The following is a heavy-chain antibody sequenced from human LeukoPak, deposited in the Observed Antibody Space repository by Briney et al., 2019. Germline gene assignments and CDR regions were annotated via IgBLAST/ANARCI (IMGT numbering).Heavy chain of an antibody. V-gene: IGHV4-39*01. CDR3: ASTIAAAGTPYNWFDP. Sequence: PSETLSHTCTVSGGSISSSSYYWGWIRQPPGKGREWIGRIYYSGSTYHNPSLKSRVTISVDTSKNQFSLKLSSVTAADTAVYYCASTIAAAGTPYNWFDPWGQGTLVTVSS. CDR2: IYYSGST. D-gene: IGHD6-13*01. J-gene: IGHJ5*02. CDR1: GGSISSSSYY.